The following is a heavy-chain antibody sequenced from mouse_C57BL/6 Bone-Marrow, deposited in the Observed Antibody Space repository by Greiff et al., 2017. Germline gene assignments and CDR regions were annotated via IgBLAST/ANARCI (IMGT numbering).Heavy chain of an antibody. Sequence: EVHLVESGGGLVQPGGSMKLSCVASGFTFSNYWMNWVRQSPEKGLEWVAQIRLKSDNYATHYAESVKGRFTISRDDSKSSVYLQMNNLRAEDTGIYYCSPRGDWYFDVWGTGTTVTVSS. D-gene: IGHD2-10*02. J-gene: IGHJ1*03. CDR3: SPRGDWYFDV. V-gene: IGHV6-3*01. CDR1: GFTFSNYW. CDR2: IRLKSDNYAT.